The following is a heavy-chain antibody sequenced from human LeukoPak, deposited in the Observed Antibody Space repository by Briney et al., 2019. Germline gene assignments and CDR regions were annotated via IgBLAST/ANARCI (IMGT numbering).Heavy chain of an antibody. J-gene: IGHJ4*02. Sequence: GGSLRLSCAASGFTFSSSSMNWVRQAPGKGLEWVSSISSSSSYIYYTDSVKGRFTISRDNSKNTLYLQMNSLRAEDTAVYYCAKDGQDGYKVYYFDYWGQGTLVTVSS. CDR2: ISSSSSYI. CDR1: GFTFSSSS. CDR3: AKDGQDGYKVYYFDY. V-gene: IGHV3-21*04. D-gene: IGHD5-24*01.